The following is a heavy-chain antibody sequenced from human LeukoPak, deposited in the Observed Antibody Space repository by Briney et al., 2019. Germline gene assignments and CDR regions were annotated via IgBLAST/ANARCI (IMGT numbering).Heavy chain of an antibody. V-gene: IGHV3-23*01. D-gene: IGHD3-22*01. CDR2: ISGSGGRT. CDR3: AKGITMIGKRGFDY. CDR1: GFTFSNYA. J-gene: IGHJ4*02. Sequence: PGGSLRLSCAASGFTFSNYAMSWVRQAPGKGLEWVSVISGSGGRTHYADSVKGRFTISRDNSKNTLYLQMNSLRAEDTAVYYCAKGITMIGKRGFDYWGQGTLVTVSS.